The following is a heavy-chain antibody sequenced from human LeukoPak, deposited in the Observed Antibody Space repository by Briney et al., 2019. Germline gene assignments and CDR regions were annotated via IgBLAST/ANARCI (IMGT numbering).Heavy chain of an antibody. J-gene: IGHJ6*04. V-gene: IGHV3-30*04. CDR1: GVTFSSYA. CDR3: AREVITMVRGRRMDV. Sequence: PGRSLRLSCAASGVTFSSYAMHWVRQAPGKGLEWVAVISYDGSNKYYADSVKGRFTISRDNSKNTLYLQMNSLRAEDTAVYYCAREVITMVRGRRMDVWGKGTTVTVSS. CDR2: ISYDGSNK. D-gene: IGHD3-10*01.